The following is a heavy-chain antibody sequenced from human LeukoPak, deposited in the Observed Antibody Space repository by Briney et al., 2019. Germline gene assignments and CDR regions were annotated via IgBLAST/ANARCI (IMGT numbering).Heavy chain of an antibody. V-gene: IGHV4-4*02. CDR2: IHYTWST. CDR1: GGSISSSNW. CDR3: VRHEGFYFGS. Sequence: SGTLSLTCAVSGGSISSSNWRSWVRQPPGKGLEWLGEIHYTWSTHYSPFLKSRVTMSMDRSENQLSLNLNSVTAADTAVYYCVRHEGFYFGSWGQGVLVTVSS. J-gene: IGHJ4*02. D-gene: IGHD1-1*01.